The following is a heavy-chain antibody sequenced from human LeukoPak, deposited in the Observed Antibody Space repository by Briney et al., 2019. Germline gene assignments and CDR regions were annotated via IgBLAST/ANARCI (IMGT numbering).Heavy chain of an antibody. V-gene: IGHV4-34*01. J-gene: IGHJ4*02. CDR3: ARVLLNDSSGYYGIDY. Sequence: SEPLSLTCAVYGGPFSGYYWSWIRQPPGKGLEWMGEIKHSEHTKHNPPLKRRVTMSIDTSKNPFSLKLSSVTAADTAVYYCARVLLNDSSGYYGIDYWGKGTLVTVS. CDR2: IKHSEHT. D-gene: IGHD3-22*01. CDR1: GGPFSGYY.